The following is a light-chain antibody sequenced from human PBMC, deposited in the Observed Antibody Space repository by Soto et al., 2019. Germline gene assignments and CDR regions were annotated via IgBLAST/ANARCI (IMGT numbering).Light chain of an antibody. V-gene: IGKV3-11*01. Sequence: EIVLTQSPATLSLSPGERATLSCRASQSVDNYLDWYQQKPGQAPRLLIYESSNRATGIPARFSGSGSGTDFSLTISSLQSEDFAIYYCQQYGNWPPLTFGGGTKLGIK. CDR3: QQYGNWPPLT. CDR1: QSVDNY. CDR2: ESS. J-gene: IGKJ4*01.